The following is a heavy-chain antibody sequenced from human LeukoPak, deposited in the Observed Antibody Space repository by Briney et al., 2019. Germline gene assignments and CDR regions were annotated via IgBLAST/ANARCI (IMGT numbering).Heavy chain of an antibody. CDR2: IYYSGST. V-gene: IGHV4-59*01. D-gene: IGHD4-23*01. CDR3: ARTGGTNYYYYYMDV. Sequence: SETLSLTCTVSGGSINSYYWSWIRQPPGKGLEWIGYIYYSGSTNYNPSLKSRVTISVDTSKNQFSLKLSSVTAADTAVYYCARTGGTNYYYYYMDVWGKGTTVTVSS. J-gene: IGHJ6*03. CDR1: GGSINSYY.